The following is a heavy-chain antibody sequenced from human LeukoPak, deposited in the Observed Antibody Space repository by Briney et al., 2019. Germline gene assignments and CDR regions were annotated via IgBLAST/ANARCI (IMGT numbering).Heavy chain of an antibody. CDR2: IKRKTDGGTT. V-gene: IGHV3-15*01. J-gene: IGHJ4*02. D-gene: IGHD7-27*01. Sequence: GGSLRLSCAASGFTFSNAWMSWVRQAPGKGLEWVGRIKRKTDGGTTDYAAPVKGRFAISRDDSKSTLYLQMNSLKTEDTAVYYCTTTGDPGFDYWGQGTLVTVSS. CDR3: TTTGDPGFDY. CDR1: GFTFSNAW.